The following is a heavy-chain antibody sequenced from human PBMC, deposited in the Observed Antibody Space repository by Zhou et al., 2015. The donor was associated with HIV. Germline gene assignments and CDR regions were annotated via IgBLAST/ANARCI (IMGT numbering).Heavy chain of an antibody. Sequence: QVQLVQSGAEVKKPGSSVKVSCKASGGTFSSYAISWVRQAPGQGLEWMGGIIPIFGTANYAQKFQGRVTITADESTSTAYMEVNSLRFEDTAVYYCARASLLRGLKGYYFDVWGQGTQVTVSS. CDR3: ARASLLRGLKGYYFDV. CDR2: IIPIFGTA. D-gene: IGHD3-10*01. V-gene: IGHV1-69*12. J-gene: IGHJ4*02. CDR1: GGTFSSYA.